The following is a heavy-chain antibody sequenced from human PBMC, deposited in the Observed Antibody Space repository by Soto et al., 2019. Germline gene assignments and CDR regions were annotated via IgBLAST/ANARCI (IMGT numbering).Heavy chain of an antibody. CDR1: GFTFSSYG. CDR3: AKDSNQWSHAY. Sequence: PGGSLRLSCAASGFTFSSYGMHWVRQAPGKGLEWVAVISYDGSNKYYADSVKGRFTISRDNSKNTLYLQMNSLRAEDTAVYYCAKDSNQWSHAYWGQGTLVTVSS. J-gene: IGHJ4*02. CDR2: ISYDGSNK. D-gene: IGHD2-15*01. V-gene: IGHV3-30*18.